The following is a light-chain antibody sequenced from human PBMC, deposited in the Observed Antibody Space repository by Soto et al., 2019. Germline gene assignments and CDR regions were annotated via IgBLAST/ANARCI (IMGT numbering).Light chain of an antibody. CDR3: QSYDSGLSGYVV. CDR2: GNS. Sequence: QSVLTQPPSVSGAPGLRVTISCTGSSSNIGAGYDVHWYQQLPGTAPKLLIYGNSNRPSGVPDRFSGSKSGTSASLAITGLQAEDEADYFCQSYDSGLSGYVVFGGGTKLTVL. J-gene: IGLJ2*01. V-gene: IGLV1-40*01. CDR1: SSNIGAGYD.